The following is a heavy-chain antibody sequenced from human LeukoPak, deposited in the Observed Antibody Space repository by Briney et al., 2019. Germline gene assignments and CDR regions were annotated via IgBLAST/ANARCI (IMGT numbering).Heavy chain of an antibody. CDR2: ISGSGGST. CDR1: GFTFSSYA. CDR3: AKPSYGDFRGFRH. V-gene: IGHV3-23*01. D-gene: IGHD4-17*01. J-gene: IGHJ1*01. Sequence: GGSLRLSCAASGFTFSSYAMSWVRQAPGKGLEWVSAISGSGGSTYYAGSVKGRFTISRDNSKNTLYLQMNSLRAEDTAVYYCAKPSYGDFRGFRHWGQGPLVTVSS.